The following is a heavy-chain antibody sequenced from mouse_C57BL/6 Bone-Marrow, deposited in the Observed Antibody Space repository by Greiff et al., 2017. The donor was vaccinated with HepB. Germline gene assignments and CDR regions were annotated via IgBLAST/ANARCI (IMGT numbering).Heavy chain of an antibody. J-gene: IGHJ3*01. Sequence: VQLQQPGAELVKPGASVKVSCKASGYAFTNYLIEWVKQRPGQGLEWIGVINPGSGGTNYNEKFKGKATLTADKSSSTAYMQLSSLTSEDSAVYFCARDVRGWFAYWGQGTLVTVSA. CDR3: ARDVRGWFAY. CDR2: INPGSGGT. CDR1: GYAFTNYL. V-gene: IGHV1-54*01. D-gene: IGHD2-14*01.